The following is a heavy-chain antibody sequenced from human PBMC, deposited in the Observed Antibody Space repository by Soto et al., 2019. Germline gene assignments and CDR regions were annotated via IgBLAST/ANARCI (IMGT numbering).Heavy chain of an antibody. CDR1: GFTFSSYG. D-gene: IGHD6-13*01. V-gene: IGHV3-33*01. J-gene: IGHJ6*02. Sequence: QVQLVESGGGVVQPGRSLRLSCAASGFTFSSYGMHWVRQAPGKGLEWVAVIWYDGSNKYYADSVKGRFTISRDNSKNTLYLQMNSLRAEDTAVYYCARGGSSSWFDHYYYYYGMDVWGQGTTVTVSS. CDR3: ARGGSSSWFDHYYYYYGMDV. CDR2: IWYDGSNK.